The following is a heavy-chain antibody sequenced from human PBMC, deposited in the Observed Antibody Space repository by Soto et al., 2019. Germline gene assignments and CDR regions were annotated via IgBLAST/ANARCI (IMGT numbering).Heavy chain of an antibody. CDR1: AFTFSSYG. D-gene: IGHD1-1*01. CDR3: ARGMPGLRYVCNGMDV. V-gene: IGHV3-33*01. J-gene: IGHJ6*02. Sequence: GGSLRLSCAASAFTFSSYGMHWVRQAPGKGLEWVAVIWYDGSDKYYADSVKGRFTISRDNSKNTVYLQMNSLRAEDTAIYYCARGMPGLRYVCNGMDVWGQGTTVTVSS. CDR2: IWYDGSDK.